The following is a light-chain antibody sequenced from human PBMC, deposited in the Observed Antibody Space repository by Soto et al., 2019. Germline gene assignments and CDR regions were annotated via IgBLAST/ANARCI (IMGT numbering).Light chain of an antibody. CDR2: DAS. CDR1: QSVSSC. CDR3: QQYNSYLWT. V-gene: IGKV1-5*01. Sequence: DIQMTQSPSTLSASVGDRFTITCRASQSVSSCLAWYQQKPGQAPRLLIYDASNLASGIPARFSGSGSGTEFTLTISSLQPDDFATYYCQQYNSYLWTFGQGTKVDI. J-gene: IGKJ1*01.